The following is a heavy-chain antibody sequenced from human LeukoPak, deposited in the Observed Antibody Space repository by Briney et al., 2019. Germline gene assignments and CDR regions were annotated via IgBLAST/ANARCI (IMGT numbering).Heavy chain of an antibody. CDR2: IWYDGSNK. Sequence: GGSLRLSCAASGFTFSTYGMHWVRQAPGKGLEWVAVIWYDGSNKYYTDSAKGRFTISRDDSKNTLYLQMNSLRDEDTAVYFCARGGGSGTHSGDYWGHGTLVTVSS. CDR1: GFTFSTYG. V-gene: IGHV3-33*01. CDR3: ARGGGSGTHSGDY. D-gene: IGHD1-26*01. J-gene: IGHJ4*01.